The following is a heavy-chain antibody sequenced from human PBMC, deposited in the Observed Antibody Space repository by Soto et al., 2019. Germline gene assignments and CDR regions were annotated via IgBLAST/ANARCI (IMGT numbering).Heavy chain of an antibody. J-gene: IGHJ4*02. V-gene: IGHV3-53*01. CDR2: IYSGGYT. CDR3: AAARGGGGY. D-gene: IGHD3-10*01. CDR1: GFTVSNNY. Sequence: EVQLVESGGGLIQPGGSLRLSCAVSGFTVSNNYMSWVRQAPGKGLEGVSVIYSGGYTAYGDSVKGRFTISRDNSKNNIYPQMQAPRAQDRAVFYCAAARGGGGYWGQGTLVTVSS.